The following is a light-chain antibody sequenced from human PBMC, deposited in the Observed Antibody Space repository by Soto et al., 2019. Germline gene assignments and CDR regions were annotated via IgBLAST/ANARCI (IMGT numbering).Light chain of an antibody. Sequence: DTVITPSPDSLPVSLHETATTNYKSIQSVLYRSNNKNHLAWYQQKPGQPPKLVIYWASTRESGVPDRFSGSGSGTDFTLTISSLQPDDFATYYCQQYTSYPWTFGQGTKVDIK. V-gene: IGKV4-1*01. J-gene: IGKJ1*01. CDR1: QSVLYRSNNKNH. CDR2: WAS. CDR3: QQYTSYPWT.